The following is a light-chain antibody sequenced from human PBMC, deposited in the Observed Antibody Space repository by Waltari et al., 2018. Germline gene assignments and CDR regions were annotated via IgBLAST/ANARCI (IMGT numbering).Light chain of an antibody. Sequence: DIQMTQSPSTVSASVGDRVTITCRASQSISRWLAWYQQKPGKDPKLLIHKASSLQSRVPSRFSGSGSGTEFTLNITSLQPDDFATYYCQHYNSFSALFTFGPGTQVDIK. CDR2: KAS. CDR1: QSISRW. V-gene: IGKV1-5*03. CDR3: QHYNSFSALFT. J-gene: IGKJ3*01.